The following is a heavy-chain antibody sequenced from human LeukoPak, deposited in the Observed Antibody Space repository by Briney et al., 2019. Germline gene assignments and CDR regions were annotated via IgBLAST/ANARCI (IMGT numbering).Heavy chain of an antibody. Sequence: GSLRLSCAASGFTFSSDWMNWVRQAPGKVLEWIGEINHSGSTNYNPSLKSRVTISVDTSKNQFSLKLSSVTAADTAVYYCARGSFRSNTVTTRFRNYFDYWGQGTLVTVSS. J-gene: IGHJ4*02. CDR3: ARGSFRSNTVTTRFRNYFDY. CDR2: INHSGST. V-gene: IGHV4-34*01. D-gene: IGHD4-17*01. CDR1: GFTFSSDW.